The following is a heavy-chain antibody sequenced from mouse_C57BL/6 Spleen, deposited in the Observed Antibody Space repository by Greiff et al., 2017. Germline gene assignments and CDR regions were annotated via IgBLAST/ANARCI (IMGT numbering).Heavy chain of an antibody. CDR2: INPNNGGT. CDR1: GYTFTDYN. Sequence: VQLQQSGPELVKPGDSVKIPCKASGYTFTDYNMDWVKQSHGKSLEWIGDINPNNGGTIYNQKFKGKGTLTVDKSSSTAYMELRSLTSEDTAVYYCARVYYGSSSWLAYWGQGTLGTVSA. V-gene: IGHV1-18*01. CDR3: ARVYYGSSSWLAY. D-gene: IGHD1-1*01. J-gene: IGHJ3*01.